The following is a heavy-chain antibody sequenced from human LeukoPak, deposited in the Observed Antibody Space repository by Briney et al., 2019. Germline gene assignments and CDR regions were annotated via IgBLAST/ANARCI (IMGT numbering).Heavy chain of an antibody. CDR1: GGSISSGSHY. J-gene: IGHJ4*02. Sequence: PSQTLSLTCTVSGGSISSGSHYWSWIRQPAGKGLEWIGRIYTSGSTNYNPSLKSRVTMSVDTSKNQFSLKLSSVTAADTAVYYCASFSSGWSRQYFDYWGQGTLVTVSS. CDR3: ASFSSGWSRQYFDY. V-gene: IGHV4-61*02. D-gene: IGHD6-19*01. CDR2: IYTSGST.